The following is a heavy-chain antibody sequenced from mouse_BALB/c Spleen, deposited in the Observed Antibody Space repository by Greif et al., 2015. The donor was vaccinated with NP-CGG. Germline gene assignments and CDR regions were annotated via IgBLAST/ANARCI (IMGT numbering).Heavy chain of an antibody. J-gene: IGHJ2*01. V-gene: IGHV5-6-4*01. CDR3: TRDRERERYFDY. CDR2: ISSGGSYT. D-gene: IGHD3-1*01. Sequence: EVKLQESGGGLVKPGGSLKLSCAASGFTFSSYTMSWVRQTPGKRLEWVATISSGGSYTYYPDSVKGRFTISRDNAKNTLYLQMSSLKSEDTAMYYCTRDRERERYFDYWGQGTTLTVSS. CDR1: GFTFSSYT.